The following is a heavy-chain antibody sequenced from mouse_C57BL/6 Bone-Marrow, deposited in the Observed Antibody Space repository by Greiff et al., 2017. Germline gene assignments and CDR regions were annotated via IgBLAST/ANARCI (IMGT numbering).Heavy chain of an antibody. CDR2: INPSSGYT. Sequence: VQRVESGAELARPGASVKMSCKASGYTFTSYTMHWVKQRPGQGLEWIGYINPSSGYTQYNQKFKDKATLTADKSSSTAYMQLSSLTSEDSAVYYCARRRYDYGFAYWGQGTLVTVSA. V-gene: IGHV1-4*01. D-gene: IGHD2-4*01. J-gene: IGHJ3*01. CDR1: GYTFTSYT. CDR3: ARRRYDYGFAY.